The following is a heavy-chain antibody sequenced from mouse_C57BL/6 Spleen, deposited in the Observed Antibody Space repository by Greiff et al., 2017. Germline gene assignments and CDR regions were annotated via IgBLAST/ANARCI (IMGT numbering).Heavy chain of an antibody. CDR2: ISGGGGNT. CDR3: ARTGFITTVVVNWYFDV. V-gene: IGHV5-9*01. CDR1: GFTFSSYT. D-gene: IGHD1-1*01. J-gene: IGHJ1*03. Sequence: EVQLVESGGGLVKPGGSLKLSCAASGFTFSSYTMSWVRQTPEKRLAWVATISGGGGNTYYPDSVKGRFTISRDNAKNTLYLKMSSLRSEDTALYYCARTGFITTVVVNWYFDVWGTGTTVTVSS.